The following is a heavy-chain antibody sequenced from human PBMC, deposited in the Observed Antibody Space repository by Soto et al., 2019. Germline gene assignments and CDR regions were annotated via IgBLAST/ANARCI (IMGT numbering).Heavy chain of an antibody. Sequence: SVSNAWMNWVRQAPGKGLEWVGRIKSKTDGGTRDYAAPVKGRFTISRDDSKNTLYLQMNSLKTEDTAVYYCTTLSVEMATIGGDDAFDIWGQGTMVTVSS. CDR3: TTLSVEMATIGGDDAFDI. J-gene: IGHJ3*02. D-gene: IGHD5-12*01. V-gene: IGHV3-15*07. CDR2: IKSKTDGGTR. CDR1: SVSNAW.